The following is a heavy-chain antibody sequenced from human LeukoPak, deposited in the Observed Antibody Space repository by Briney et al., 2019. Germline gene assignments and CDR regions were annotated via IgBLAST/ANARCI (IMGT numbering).Heavy chain of an antibody. J-gene: IGHJ3*02. CDR2: IYSGGST. CDR3: ARDVAYCGGDCGAFDI. Sequence: PGGSLGLSCAASGFTVSSNYMNWVRQAPGKGLQWVSVIYSGGSTYYADSVKGRFTISRHNSKSTLYLQMNSLRTEDTAIYYCARDVAYCGGDCGAFDIWGQGTMVTVSS. V-gene: IGHV3-53*04. D-gene: IGHD2-21*02. CDR1: GFTVSSNY.